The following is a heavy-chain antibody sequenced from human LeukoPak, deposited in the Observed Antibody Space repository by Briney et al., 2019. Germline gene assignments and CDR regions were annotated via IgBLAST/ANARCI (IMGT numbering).Heavy chain of an antibody. CDR1: GGSLSTYF. CDR2: IYASGGT. Sequence: SETLSLTCTVSGGSLSTYFWTWIRQPAGQGLEWIGRIYASGGTTHTPSLKSRVTMSVDTSKSRFSLKLSSVTAADTAVYYCARAVYDTSGYYIDYWGQGTLVTVSS. V-gene: IGHV4-4*07. D-gene: IGHD3-22*01. J-gene: IGHJ4*02. CDR3: ARAVYDTSGYYIDY.